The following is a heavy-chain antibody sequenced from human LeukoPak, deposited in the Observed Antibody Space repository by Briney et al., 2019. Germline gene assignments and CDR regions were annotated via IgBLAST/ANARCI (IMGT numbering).Heavy chain of an antibody. CDR3: ARGGYSGYDGLFDY. D-gene: IGHD5-12*01. CDR2: IYTSGST. Sequence: SETLSLTCTVSGGSISSYYWSWIRQPAGKGLEWIGRIYTSGSTNYNPSLKSRVTISVDTSKNQFSLKLSSVTAADTAVYYCARGGYSGYDGLFDYWGQGTLVTVSS. CDR1: GGSISSYY. V-gene: IGHV4-4*07. J-gene: IGHJ4*02.